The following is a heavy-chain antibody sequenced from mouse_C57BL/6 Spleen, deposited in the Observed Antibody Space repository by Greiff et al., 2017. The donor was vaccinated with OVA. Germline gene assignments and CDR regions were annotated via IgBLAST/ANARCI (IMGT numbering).Heavy chain of an antibody. D-gene: IGHD2-1*01. CDR1: GFSFTSYG. Sequence: QVHVKQSGPGLVQPSQSLSITCTASGFSFTSYGVHWVRQSPGKGLEWLGEIWSGGSTDYNAAFRSSLSISKDNSKRQVFFKMNSLQADDTAIYYCARGGNWDYWGQGTTLTVSS. CDR2: IWSGGST. J-gene: IGHJ2*01. CDR3: ARGGNWDY. V-gene: IGHV2-2*01.